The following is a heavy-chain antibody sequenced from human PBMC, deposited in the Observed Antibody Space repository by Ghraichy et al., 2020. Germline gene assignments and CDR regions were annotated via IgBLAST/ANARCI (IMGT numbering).Heavy chain of an antibody. CDR2: IYYSGST. J-gene: IGHJ4*02. D-gene: IGHD5-24*01. V-gene: IGHV4-39*01. CDR3: ASSRGGDGYNFYFDY. Sequence: EPPGKGREWIGSIYYSGSTYYNPSLKSRVTISVDTSKNQFSLKLSSVTAADTAVYYCASSRGGDGYNFYFDYWGQGTLVTVSS.